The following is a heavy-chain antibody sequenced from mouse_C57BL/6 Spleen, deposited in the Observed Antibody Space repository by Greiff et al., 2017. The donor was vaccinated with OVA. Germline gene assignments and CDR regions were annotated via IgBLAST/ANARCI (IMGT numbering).Heavy chain of an antibody. D-gene: IGHD2-4*01. V-gene: IGHV14-3*01. CDR2: IDPANGNT. J-gene: IGHJ2*01. CDR3: ARSWGIYYDYPYFDY. CDR1: GFNIKNTY. Sequence: VQLKQSVAELVRPGASVKLSCTASGFNIKNTYMHWVKQRPEQGLEWIGRIDPANGNTKSAPKFQGKATITADTSSNTAYLQLISLTSEDTAIYYCARSWGIYYDYPYFDYWGQGTTLTVSS.